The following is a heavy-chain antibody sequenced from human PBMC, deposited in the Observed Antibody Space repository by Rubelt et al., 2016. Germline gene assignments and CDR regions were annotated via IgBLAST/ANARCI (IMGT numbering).Heavy chain of an antibody. CDR2: ISWNSGSI. J-gene: IGHJ2*01. D-gene: IGHD6-13*01. Sequence: EVQLVESGGGLVQPGRSLRLSCAASGFTFDDYAMHWVRQAPGKGLECVSGISWNSGSIGFADSVKGRFTISREEAKNSLYLQMNSLRAEDTALYYCEKSLSSSWYGATGRFDLWGRGTLVTVSS. CDR1: GFTFDDYA. CDR3: EKSLSSSWYGATGRFDL. V-gene: IGHV3-9*01.